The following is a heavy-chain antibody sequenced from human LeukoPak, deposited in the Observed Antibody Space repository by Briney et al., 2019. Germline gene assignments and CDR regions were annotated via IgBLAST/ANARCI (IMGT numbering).Heavy chain of an antibody. CDR2: ISSSGSTI. V-gene: IGHV3-11*04. J-gene: IGHJ6*03. Sequence: PGGSLRLSCAASGFTFSDYYMSWLRQAPGKGLEWVSYISSSGSTIYYADSVKGRFTISRDNAKNSLYLQMNSLRAEDTAVYYCTVDTAMVTGYYYYMDVWGKGTTVTVSS. CDR1: GFTFSDYY. D-gene: IGHD5-18*01. CDR3: TVDTAMVTGYYYYMDV.